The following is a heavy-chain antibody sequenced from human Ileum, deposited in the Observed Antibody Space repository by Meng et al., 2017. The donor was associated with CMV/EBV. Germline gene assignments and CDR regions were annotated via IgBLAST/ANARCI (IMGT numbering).Heavy chain of an antibody. CDR1: GYTFTSYD. CDR3: ARGGGYDFWSGYYKMMYYYYGMDV. J-gene: IGHJ6*02. V-gene: IGHV1-8*03. Sequence: ASVKVSCKASGYTFTSYDINWVRQATGQGLEWMGWMNPNSGNTGYAQKFQGRVTITRNTSISTAYMELSSLRSEDTAVYYCARGGGYDFWSGYYKMMYYYYGMDVWGQGTTVT. D-gene: IGHD3-3*01. CDR2: MNPNSGNT.